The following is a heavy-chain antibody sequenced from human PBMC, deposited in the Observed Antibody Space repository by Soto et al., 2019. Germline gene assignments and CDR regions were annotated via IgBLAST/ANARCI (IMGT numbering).Heavy chain of an antibody. CDR3: AKDRGFWGDWNAGMDV. D-gene: IGHD1-1*01. CDR1: GFTFSNYY. V-gene: IGHV3-11*01. CDR2: ISSTGRTI. Sequence: PGGSLRLSCGASGFTFSNYYMSWIRQAPGKGLEWVSYISSTGRTIYYADSVKGRFTVSRDNAQNSLSLKLNSLRVEDTAVYYCAKDRGFWGDWNAGMDVWGQGTTVTVSS. J-gene: IGHJ6*02.